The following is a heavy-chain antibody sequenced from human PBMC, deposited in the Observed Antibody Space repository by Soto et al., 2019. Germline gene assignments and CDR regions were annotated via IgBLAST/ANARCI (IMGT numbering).Heavy chain of an antibody. V-gene: IGHV5-10-1*01. CDR2: IDPSDSYT. D-gene: IGHD6-13*01. J-gene: IGHJ6*02. CDR3: ARHGIAAAGTGYSYYGMDV. Sequence: GESLKISCKGSGYSFTSYWISWVRQMPGKGLEWMGRIDPSDSYTNYSPSFQGHVTISADKSISTAYLQWSSLKASDTAMYYCARHGIAAAGTGYSYYGMDVWGQGT. CDR1: GYSFTSYW.